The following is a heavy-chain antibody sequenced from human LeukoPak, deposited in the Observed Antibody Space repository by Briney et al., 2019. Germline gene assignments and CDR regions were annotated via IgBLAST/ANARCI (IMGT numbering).Heavy chain of an antibody. CDR1: GFTFDDHV. D-gene: IGHD3-22*01. CDR2: INWDGSWI. V-gene: IGHV3-9*01. CDR3: ARASYYYDTSGLGAFDI. Sequence: PGGSLRHSCAASGFTFDDHVMSWVRHATGKGLEGDAGINWDGSWICYAAAVKGRFTISRDSATNPLYLQMNSLRTEDTALYYCARASYYYDTSGLGAFDIWGQGTLVTVSS. J-gene: IGHJ3*02.